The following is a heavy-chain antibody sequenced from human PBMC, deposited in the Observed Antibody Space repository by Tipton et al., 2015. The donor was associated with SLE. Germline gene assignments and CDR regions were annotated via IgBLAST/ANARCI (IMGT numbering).Heavy chain of an antibody. CDR3: ARGGSGSYHWYFDL. Sequence: TLSLTCAVYGGSFSGYYWSWIRQLPGKGLEWIGEINHSGSTNYNPSLKSRVTISVDTSKNQFSLKLSSVTAADTAVYYCARGGSGSYHWYFDLWGRGTLVTVSS. V-gene: IGHV4-34*01. D-gene: IGHD1-26*01. J-gene: IGHJ2*01. CDR1: GGSFSGYY. CDR2: INHSGST.